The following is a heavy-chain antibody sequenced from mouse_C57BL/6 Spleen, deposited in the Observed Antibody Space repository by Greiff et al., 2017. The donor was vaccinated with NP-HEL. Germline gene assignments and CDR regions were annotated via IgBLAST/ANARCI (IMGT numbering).Heavy chain of an antibody. J-gene: IGHJ4*01. CDR1: GYTFTSYT. D-gene: IGHD4-1*01. CDR2: INPSSGYT. V-gene: IGHV1-4*01. Sequence: QVQLQQSGAELARPGASVKMSCKASGYTFTSYTMHWVKQRPGQGLEWIGYINPSSGYTKYNQKFKDKATLTADKSSSTAYMQLSGLTSEDSAVYYCARLGLYYAMDYWGQGTSVTVSS. CDR3: ARLGLYYAMDY.